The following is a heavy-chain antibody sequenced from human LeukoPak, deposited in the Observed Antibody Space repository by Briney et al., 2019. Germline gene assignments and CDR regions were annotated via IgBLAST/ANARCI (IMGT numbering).Heavy chain of an antibody. CDR2: IYYSGIT. CDR1: GGSISSYY. CDR3: ARAPFCGVDCPPTIDY. V-gene: IGHV4-59*01. D-gene: IGHD2-21*02. Sequence: SETLSLTCTVSGGSISSYYWSWIRQPPGNGLEWIGYIYYSGITNYNPSLKSRVTMSVDTSKNQFSLNLSSVTAADTAVYYCARAPFCGVDCPPTIDYWGQGTLVTVSS. J-gene: IGHJ4*02.